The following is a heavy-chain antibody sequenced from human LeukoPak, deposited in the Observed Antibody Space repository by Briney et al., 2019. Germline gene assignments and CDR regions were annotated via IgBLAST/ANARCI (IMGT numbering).Heavy chain of an antibody. D-gene: IGHD1-14*01. V-gene: IGHV3-23*01. CDR3: ARGRWDRKRNDYYYYMDV. J-gene: IGHJ6*03. Sequence: GGTLRLSCAASGFTFSSYGMSWVRQAPGKGLEWVSAISGSGGSTYYADSVKGRFTISRDNAKNSLYLQMNSLRAEDTAVYYCARGRWDRKRNDYYYYMDVWGKGTTVTISS. CDR2: ISGSGGST. CDR1: GFTFSSYG.